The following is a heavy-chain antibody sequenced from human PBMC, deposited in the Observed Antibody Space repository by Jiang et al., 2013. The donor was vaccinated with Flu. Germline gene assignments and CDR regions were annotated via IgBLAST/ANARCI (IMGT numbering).Heavy chain of an antibody. CDR2: IYYSGGT. V-gene: IGHV4-39*01. Sequence: PGLVKPSETLSLTCTVSGGSINSGSYYWGWIRQPPGKGLEWIGQIYYSGGTYYNPSLKSRVTISIDTSRNQFSLNMRSVTAAETAVYYCARLGYDSRGHDCWGQGTPVTVSS. D-gene: IGHD3-22*01. CDR1: GGSINSGSYY. CDR3: ARLGYDSRGHDC. J-gene: IGHJ4*02.